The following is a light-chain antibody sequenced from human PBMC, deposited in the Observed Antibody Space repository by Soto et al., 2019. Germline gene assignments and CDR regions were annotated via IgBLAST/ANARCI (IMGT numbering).Light chain of an antibody. Sequence: EVVLTQSPATLSLSLGERATLSCRASQRVGNYFAWYQQKPGQTPRLLIFETSRRATGIPARFSGSGSGTDFALTISSLEPEDSAVYYCQQGTNWPWTFGQGTMVDIK. J-gene: IGKJ1*01. CDR2: ETS. CDR1: QRVGNY. CDR3: QQGTNWPWT. V-gene: IGKV3-11*01.